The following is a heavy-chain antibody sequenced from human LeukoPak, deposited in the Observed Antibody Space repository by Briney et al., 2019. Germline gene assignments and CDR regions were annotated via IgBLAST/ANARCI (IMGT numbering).Heavy chain of an antibody. J-gene: IGHJ4*02. CDR3: ARGSAGRYFDY. CDR1: GVSINSHY. CDR2: IYDSGSA. V-gene: IGHV4-59*11. D-gene: IGHD3-10*01. Sequence: SETLSLTCTVSGVSINSHYWSWIRQPPGKGLEWIGFIYDSGSANYGSSLESRVTMTLDTSKNQFSLKLSSVTAADTAVYYCARGSAGRYFDYWGQGTLVTVSS.